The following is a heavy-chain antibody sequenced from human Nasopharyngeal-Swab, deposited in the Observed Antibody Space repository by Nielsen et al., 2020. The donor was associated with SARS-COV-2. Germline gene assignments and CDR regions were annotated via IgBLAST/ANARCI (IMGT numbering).Heavy chain of an antibody. CDR2: VFSSGST. V-gene: IGHV4-39*07. CDR3: ARRTRYGITGTRGGFPV. D-gene: IGHD1-7*01. Sequence: WIRQRPGKGLEWIGTVFSSGSTYNPSLKSRGTMSVDTSKNQFSLKLSCVTAADTAVYYCARRTRYGITGTRGGFPVWGKGTTVTVSS. J-gene: IGHJ6*04.